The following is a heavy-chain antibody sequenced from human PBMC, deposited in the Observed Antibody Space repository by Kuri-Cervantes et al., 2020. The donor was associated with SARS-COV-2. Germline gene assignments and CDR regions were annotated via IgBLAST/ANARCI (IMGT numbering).Heavy chain of an antibody. Sequence: GGSLRLSCAASGFTFSSYAMSWVRQAPGKGLEWVSSITRTSSYIYYADSVKGRFTISRDNAKNSLYLQMNSLRAEDRAVYYCARDRPTRVVLGNAFDIWGQGTMVTVSS. CDR1: GFTFSSYA. V-gene: IGHV3-21*01. D-gene: IGHD2-2*01. CDR2: ITRTSSYI. CDR3: ARDRPTRVVLGNAFDI. J-gene: IGHJ3*02.